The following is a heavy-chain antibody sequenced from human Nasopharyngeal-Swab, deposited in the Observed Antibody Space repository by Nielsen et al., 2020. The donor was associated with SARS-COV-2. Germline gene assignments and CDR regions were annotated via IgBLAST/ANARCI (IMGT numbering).Heavy chain of an antibody. CDR1: GFTFSSYE. V-gene: IGHV3-48*03. Sequence: GESLRISCAASGFTFSSYEMNWVRQAPGKGLEWVSYISSSGSTIYYADSVKGRFTISRDNAKNSLYLQMNSLRAEDTAVYYCARPTGFGEAGYFDYWGQGTLFIVSS. J-gene: IGHJ4*02. CDR3: ARPTGFGEAGYFDY. CDR2: ISSSGSTI. D-gene: IGHD3-10*01.